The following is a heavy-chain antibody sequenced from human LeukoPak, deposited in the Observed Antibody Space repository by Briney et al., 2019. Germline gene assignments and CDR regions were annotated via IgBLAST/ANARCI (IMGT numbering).Heavy chain of an antibody. V-gene: IGHV4-39*01. J-gene: IGHJ3*02. CDR1: GGSISSSSYY. Sequence: SETLSLTCTVSGGSISSSSYYWGWIRQPPGKGLEWIGSIYHSGSTYYNTSLKSRVTISADTSKNQFSLKMSSVTAADTAIYYCARRRKVPAPRAGDAFDIWGQGTMVTVSS. CDR2: IYHSGST. CDR3: ARRRKVPAPRAGDAFDI. D-gene: IGHD2-21*02.